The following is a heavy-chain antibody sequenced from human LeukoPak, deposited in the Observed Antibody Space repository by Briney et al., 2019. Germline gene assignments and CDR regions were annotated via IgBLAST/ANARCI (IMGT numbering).Heavy chain of an antibody. V-gene: IGHV1-69*04. CDR1: GGTFSSYA. CDR2: IIPILGIA. Sequence: GASVKVSCKASGGTFSSYAISWVRQAPGQGLEWMGRIIPILGIANYAQKFQGRVTITADKSTSTAYMELSSLRSEDTAVYYCARGKGSYGFKYYFDYWGQGTLVTVSS. J-gene: IGHJ4*02. D-gene: IGHD5-18*01. CDR3: ARGKGSYGFKYYFDY.